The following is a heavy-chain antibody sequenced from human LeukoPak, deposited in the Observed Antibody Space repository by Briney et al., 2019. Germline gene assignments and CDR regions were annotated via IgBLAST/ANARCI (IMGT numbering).Heavy chain of an antibody. Sequence: PGGSLRLSCVASGFTFSSYAMNWVRQAPGKGLEWVSSISGSGDSTYYADSVKGRFTISRDNSKNTLFLQMNSLRAEDTAVYYCAKGSTFWSGYYYFDYWGQGTLVTVSS. D-gene: IGHD3-3*01. V-gene: IGHV3-23*01. CDR3: AKGSTFWSGYYYFDY. CDR1: GFTFSSYA. J-gene: IGHJ4*02. CDR2: ISGSGDST.